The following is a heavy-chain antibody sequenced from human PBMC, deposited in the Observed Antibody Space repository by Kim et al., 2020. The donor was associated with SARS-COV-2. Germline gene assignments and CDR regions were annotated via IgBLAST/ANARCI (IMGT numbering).Heavy chain of an antibody. CDR2: ISGSGGST. Sequence: GGSLRLSCAASGFTFSSYAMSWVRQAPGKGLEWVSTISGSGGSTYYADSVKGRFTISRDNSKNTLYLQMNSLRAEDTAVYYFAKDQVGVVTNFYYWGQGTLVTVPS. CDR3: AKDQVGVVTNFYY. V-gene: IGHV3-23*01. CDR1: GFTFSSYA. D-gene: IGHD3-3*01. J-gene: IGHJ4*02.